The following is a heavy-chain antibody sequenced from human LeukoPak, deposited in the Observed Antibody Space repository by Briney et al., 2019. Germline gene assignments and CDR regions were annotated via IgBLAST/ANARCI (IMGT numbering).Heavy chain of an antibody. CDR2: INPSGGST. Sequence: GSSVNVSCKASGGTFSSYAISWVRQAPGQGLEWMGIINPSGGSTSYAQKFQGRVTMTRDTSTSTVYMELSSLRSEDTAVYYCARLKELYYFDYWGQGTLVTVSS. CDR1: GGTFSSYA. J-gene: IGHJ4*02. CDR3: ARLKELYYFDY. V-gene: IGHV1-46*01. D-gene: IGHD1-1*01.